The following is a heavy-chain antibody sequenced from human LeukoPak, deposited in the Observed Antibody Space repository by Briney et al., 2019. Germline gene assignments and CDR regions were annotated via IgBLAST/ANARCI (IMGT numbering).Heavy chain of an antibody. J-gene: IGHJ3*02. V-gene: IGHV4-59*01. CDR1: GGSISSYY. CDR2: IYYSGST. D-gene: IGHD1-7*01. CDR3: ARATGGGTIGI. Sequence: SETLSLTCTVSGGSISSYYWSWIRQPPGKGLEWIGYIYYSGSTNYNPSLKSRVTISVDTSKNQFSLKLSSVTAADTAVYYCARATGGGTIGIWGQGTMVTVSS.